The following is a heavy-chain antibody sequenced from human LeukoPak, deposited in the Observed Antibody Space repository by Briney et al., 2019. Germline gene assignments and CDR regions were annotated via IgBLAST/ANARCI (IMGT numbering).Heavy chain of an antibody. CDR2: INSDGSWT. CDR1: GNYC. V-gene: IGHV3-74*01. J-gene: IGHJ6*02. Sequence: GGSLRLSCAASGNYCMHWVRQVPGKGLVWVSHINSDGSWTSYADSVKGRFTISKDNAKNTVYLQMNSLRAEDTAVYYCARDAVDTANAVWGQGTTVTVSS. CDR3: ARDAVDTANAV. D-gene: IGHD5-18*01.